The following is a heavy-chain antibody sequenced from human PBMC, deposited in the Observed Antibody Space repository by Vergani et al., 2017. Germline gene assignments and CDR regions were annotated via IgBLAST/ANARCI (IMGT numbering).Heavy chain of an antibody. CDR1: EYSFGNYW. D-gene: IGHD1-1*01. Sequence: EVELVQSGPEMRKPGESLKISCKGSEYSFGNYWIGWVLQMPGKGLEWMGIIYPADSDTRYSPSFQGQVTISADKSISTAFLQWDSLKASDTALYYCARHTTYTDSWGQGTLVIVSS. CDR3: ARHTTYTDS. V-gene: IGHV5-51*01. J-gene: IGHJ4*02. CDR2: IYPADSDT.